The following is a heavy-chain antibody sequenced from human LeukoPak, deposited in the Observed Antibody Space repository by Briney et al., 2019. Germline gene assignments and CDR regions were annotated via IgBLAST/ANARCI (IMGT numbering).Heavy chain of an antibody. CDR1: GFSFYNLA. J-gene: IGHJ4*02. Sequence: GGSLRLSCATSGFSFYNLAFHWVRQGPGKGLEWVAVISYDGSHQDYADSVKGRFTISRDNSKNTLYLHMNSLRAEDTAVYYCARGARRGDDYGGFFDYWGQGTLVTVSS. CDR3: ARGARRGDDYGGFFDY. D-gene: IGHD4-23*01. V-gene: IGHV3-30*04. CDR2: ISYDGSHQ.